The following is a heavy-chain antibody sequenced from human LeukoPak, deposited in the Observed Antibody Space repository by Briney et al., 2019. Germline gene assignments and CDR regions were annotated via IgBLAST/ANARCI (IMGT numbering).Heavy chain of an antibody. CDR3: ARGWLQLRG. CDR1: GGPISRYY. J-gene: IGHJ4*02. CDR2: IYNSEIT. D-gene: IGHD5-24*01. Sequence: SETLSLTCTVSGGPISRYYWSWTRQPPGKGLEWIGHIYNSEITKYNPSLKSRVTISLDTSKKHFSLRLNSVTAADTAVYYCARGWLQLRGWGQGTLVTVSS. V-gene: IGHV4-59*08.